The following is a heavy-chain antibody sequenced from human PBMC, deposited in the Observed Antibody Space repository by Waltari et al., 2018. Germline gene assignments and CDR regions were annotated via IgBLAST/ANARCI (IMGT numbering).Heavy chain of an antibody. Sequence: QVQLQESGPGLVKPSQTLSLTCTVSGGSISSGGYYWSWIRQHPGKGLEWIGYIDYSGSTDYNPSLKSLVTISVDTSKNQFSLKLSSVTAADTAVYYCARARITGTTNPYYYYGMDVWGQGTTVTVSS. CDR2: IDYSGST. V-gene: IGHV4-31*01. D-gene: IGHD1-7*01. J-gene: IGHJ6*02. CDR3: ARARITGTTNPYYYYGMDV. CDR1: GGSISSGGYY.